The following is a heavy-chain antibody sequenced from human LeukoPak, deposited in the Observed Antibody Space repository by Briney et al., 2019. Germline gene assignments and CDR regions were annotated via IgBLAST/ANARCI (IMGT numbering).Heavy chain of an antibody. CDR3: ARGPDWDYYYGMDV. V-gene: IGHV3-30-3*01. CDR2: ISYDGSNK. J-gene: IGHJ6*02. CDR1: GFTLRSYA. Sequence: PGRSRNLSWAASGFTLRSYARHWFAQAPGKGLEWVPVISYDGSNKYYADSVKGRFTISRDNSKNTLYLQMNSLRAEDTAVYYCARGPDWDYYYGMDVWGQGTTVTVSS. D-gene: IGHD2-21*01.